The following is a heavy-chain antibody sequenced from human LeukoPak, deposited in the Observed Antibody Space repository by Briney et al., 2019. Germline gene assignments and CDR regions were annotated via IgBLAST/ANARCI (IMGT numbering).Heavy chain of an antibody. CDR2: INPSGGST. D-gene: IGHD5-24*01. CDR1: GCTFTSYY. J-gene: IGHJ3*02. V-gene: IGHV1-46*01. Sequence: GASVKVSCKASGCTFTSYYMHWVRQAPGQGLEWMGIINPSGGSTSYAQKFQGRVTMTRDTSTSTVYMELSSLRSEDTAVYYCARALHSWLQSHAFDIWGQGTMVTVSS. CDR3: ARALHSWLQSHAFDI.